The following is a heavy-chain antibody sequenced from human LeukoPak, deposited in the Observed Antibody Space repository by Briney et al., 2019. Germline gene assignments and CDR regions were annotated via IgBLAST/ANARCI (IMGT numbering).Heavy chain of an antibody. J-gene: IGHJ4*02. V-gene: IGHV3-21*01. CDR1: GFTFSSYS. D-gene: IGHD6-19*01. CDR3: ARSFSSGWYFDY. CDR2: ISSSSSYI. Sequence: GGSLRLSCAASGFTFSSYSMNWVRQAPGKGLQWVSSISSSSSYIYYADSVKGRFTISRDNAKNSLYLQMNSLRAEDTAVYYCARSFSSGWYFDYWGQGTLVTVSS.